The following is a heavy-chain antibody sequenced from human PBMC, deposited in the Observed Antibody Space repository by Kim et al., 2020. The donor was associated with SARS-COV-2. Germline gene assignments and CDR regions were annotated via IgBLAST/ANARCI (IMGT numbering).Heavy chain of an antibody. J-gene: IGHJ4*02. D-gene: IGHD3-10*01. Sequence: EKGRVTISRDSAKNSLYLQMNSLRAEDAAVYHCARAPYYYGSGSTIFDYWGQGTLVTVSS. CDR3: ARAPYYYGSGSTIFDY. V-gene: IGHV3-20*01.